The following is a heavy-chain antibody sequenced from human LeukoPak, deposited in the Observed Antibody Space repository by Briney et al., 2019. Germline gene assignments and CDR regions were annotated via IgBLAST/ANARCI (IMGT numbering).Heavy chain of an antibody. CDR3: AKDVGYDFWSGYYPSEYFQH. J-gene: IGHJ1*01. D-gene: IGHD3-3*01. Sequence: PGGSLRLSCAASGFTFSSYSMNWVRQAPGKGLEWASYISSSSSTIYYADSVKGRFTISRDNAKNTLYLQMNSLRAEDTAVYYCAKDVGYDFWSGYYPSEYFQHWGQGTLVTVSS. V-gene: IGHV3-48*04. CDR1: GFTFSSYS. CDR2: ISSSSSTI.